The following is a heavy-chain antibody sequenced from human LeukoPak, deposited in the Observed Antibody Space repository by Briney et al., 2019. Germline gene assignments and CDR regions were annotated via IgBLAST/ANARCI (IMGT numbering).Heavy chain of an antibody. CDR2: ISWNSGSI. D-gene: IGHD6-19*01. J-gene: IGHJ4*02. CDR1: GFTFDDYA. CDR3: AKDQAVAGRGFDY. V-gene: IGHV3-9*01. Sequence: GGSLRLSCAASGFTFDDYAMHWVRQAPGKGLEWVSGISWNSGSIGYADSVKGRFTTSRDSAKNSLYLQMNSLRAEDTALYYCAKDQAVAGRGFDYWGQGTLVTVSS.